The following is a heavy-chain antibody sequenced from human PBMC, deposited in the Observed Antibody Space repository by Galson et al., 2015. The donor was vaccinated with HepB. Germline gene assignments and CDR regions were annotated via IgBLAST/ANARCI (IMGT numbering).Heavy chain of an antibody. V-gene: IGHV3-21*01. CDR3: ARVDLGIVATSPVDY. D-gene: IGHD5-12*01. J-gene: IGHJ4*02. Sequence: SLRLSCAASGFTFSSYSMNWVRQAPGKGLEWVSSISSSSSYIYYADSVKGRFTISRDNAKNSLYLQMNSLRAEDTAVYYCARVDLGIVATSPVDYWGQGTLVTVSS. CDR1: GFTFSSYS. CDR2: ISSSSSYI.